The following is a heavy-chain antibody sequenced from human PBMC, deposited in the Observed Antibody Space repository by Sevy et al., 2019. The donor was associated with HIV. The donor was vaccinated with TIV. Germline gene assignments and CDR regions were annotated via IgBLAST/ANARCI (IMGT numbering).Heavy chain of an antibody. D-gene: IGHD1-20*01. CDR3: ARDGGYNIKWYPLY. J-gene: IGHJ4*01. V-gene: IGHV3-30*03. CDR2: ISYEGTET. CDR1: GFTFSNHG. Sequence: GGSLRLSCAASGFTFSNHGMHWVRQAPGKGLEWVAVISYEGTETFYAASVEGRFTISRDNSKSMLSLQINSLRPEDTAVYYCARDGGYNIKWYPLYWGHGTLVTVSS.